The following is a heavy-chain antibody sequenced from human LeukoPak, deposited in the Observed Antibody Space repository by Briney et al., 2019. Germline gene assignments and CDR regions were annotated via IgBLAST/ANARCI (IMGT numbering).Heavy chain of an antibody. J-gene: IGHJ4*02. CDR3: ARGSSAGASLRHDY. CDR2: IKQAGSEK. CDR1: GFTFSSCW. D-gene: IGHD1-26*01. Sequence: GGSLRLSCAASGFTFSSCWMSWVRQAPGKGLEWVANIKQAGSEKNFGDSVRGRFTISRDNAKKSLYQQMNSLRAEDTAVYYGARGSSAGASLRHDYWGQGILVSVSS. V-gene: IGHV3-7*01.